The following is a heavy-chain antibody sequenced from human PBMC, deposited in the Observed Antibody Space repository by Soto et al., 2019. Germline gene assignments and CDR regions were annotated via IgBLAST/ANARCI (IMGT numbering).Heavy chain of an antibody. CDR1: GFTFSSYA. CDR3: ARDFSSGWKHDAFDI. Sequence: GGSLRLSCAASGFTFSSYAMHWVRQAPGKGLEWVAVISYDGSNKYYADSVKGRFTISRDNSKNTLYLQMNSLRAEDTAVYYCARDFSSGWKHDAFDIWGQGTMVTVSS. J-gene: IGHJ3*02. D-gene: IGHD6-19*01. CDR2: ISYDGSNK. V-gene: IGHV3-30-3*01.